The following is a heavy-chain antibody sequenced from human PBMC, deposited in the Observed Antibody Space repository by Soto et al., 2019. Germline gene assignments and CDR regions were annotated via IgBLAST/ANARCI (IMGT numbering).Heavy chain of an antibody. CDR2: INAGNGNT. CDR1: GYTFTSYV. Sequence: QVQLVQSGAEVKKPGASVKVSCKASGYTFTSYVMHWVRQAPGQRLEWMGWINAGNGNTKYSQKFQGRGTITRDTSANTAYMELSSLRSEDTAVYYCARDREGATEGWFDPWGKGTLVTVSS. D-gene: IGHD1-26*01. CDR3: ARDREGATEGWFDP. J-gene: IGHJ5*02. V-gene: IGHV1-3*01.